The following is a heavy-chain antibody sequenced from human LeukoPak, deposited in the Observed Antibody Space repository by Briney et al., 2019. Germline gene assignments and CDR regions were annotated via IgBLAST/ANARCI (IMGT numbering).Heavy chain of an antibody. Sequence: SETLSLTCTVSGGSISSSSYYWGWIRQPPGKGLEWIGSIYYSGSTYYNPSLKSRVTISVDTSKNQLSLNLSSVTAADTAVYYCARHMLGGKRSFDSWGQGTLVTVSS. V-gene: IGHV4-39*01. CDR2: IYYSGST. D-gene: IGHD4-23*01. CDR3: ARHMLGGKRSFDS. J-gene: IGHJ4*02. CDR1: GGSISSSSYY.